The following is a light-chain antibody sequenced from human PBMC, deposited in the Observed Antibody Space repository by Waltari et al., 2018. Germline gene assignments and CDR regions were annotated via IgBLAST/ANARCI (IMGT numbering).Light chain of an antibody. J-gene: IGKJ1*01. Sequence: DIQMTQSPSTQSASVGDRVTITCRASQSISSWLAWYQQKPGKAPKLLIYKASSLESGVPSRFSGSGSGTEFTLTISSLQPDDFATYYCQQYGTFGQGTKVEIK. CDR1: QSISSW. CDR2: KAS. CDR3: QQYGT. V-gene: IGKV1-5*03.